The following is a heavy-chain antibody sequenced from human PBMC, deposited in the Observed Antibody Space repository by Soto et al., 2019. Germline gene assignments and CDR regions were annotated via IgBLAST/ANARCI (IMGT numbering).Heavy chain of an antibody. D-gene: IGHD4-17*01. Sequence: EVHLLESGGGLVQPGGSLRLSCAASGFTFSSYAMTWVRQAPGRGLEGVSGITASGGRTFYADSVKGRFTISRDNSRRTLYLQMNSLRAEDTAVYYCANDTRYADYVRWFDSWGQGTLVTVSS. V-gene: IGHV3-23*01. J-gene: IGHJ5*01. CDR1: GFTFSSYA. CDR2: ITASGGRT. CDR3: ANDTRYADYVRWFDS.